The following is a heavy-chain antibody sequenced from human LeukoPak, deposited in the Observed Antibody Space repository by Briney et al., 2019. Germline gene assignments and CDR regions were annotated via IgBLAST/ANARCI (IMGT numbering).Heavy chain of an antibody. J-gene: IGHJ4*02. Sequence: GGSLRLSRAASGFTFTDYSMSWVRQAPGKGLEWVSGLGRSGENRYYATSVRGRFSISRDNSKNTLYLHMNSLRAEDTAVYYCAKERAGYTNPYYFDYWGQGTLVTVSS. CDR3: AKERAGYTNPYYFDY. V-gene: IGHV3-23*01. CDR1: GFTFTDYS. D-gene: IGHD3-16*02. CDR2: LGRSGENR.